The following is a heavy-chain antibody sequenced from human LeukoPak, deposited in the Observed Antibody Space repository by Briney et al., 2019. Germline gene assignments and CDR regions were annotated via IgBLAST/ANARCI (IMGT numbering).Heavy chain of an antibody. J-gene: IGHJ6*02. V-gene: IGHV3-23*01. CDR1: GLTFSSYA. CDR2: ISKSGDHT. Sequence: GGSLRLSCAASGLTFSSYAMSWVRQAPGKGLEWVSAISKSGDHTYYAASAKGRFTIYRDNSKNTQYLQMNSLRAEDTAVYYCATSWGPDTSAFRWGRDGMDVWGQGTTVIVS. D-gene: IGHD3-16*01. CDR3: ATSWGPDTSAFRWGRDGMDV.